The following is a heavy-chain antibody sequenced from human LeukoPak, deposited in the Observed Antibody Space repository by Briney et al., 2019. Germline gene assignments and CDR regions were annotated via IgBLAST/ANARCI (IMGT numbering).Heavy chain of an antibody. J-gene: IGHJ4*02. CDR1: GGSSSSYY. Sequence: SETLSLTCTISGGSSSSYYWSWIRQPPGKGLEWIGYIHYSGSTNYNPSLKSRATISLDTSKNQVSLKLSSVTAADTAVYYCARRASGSYPDYFDYWGQGTLFTVSS. D-gene: IGHD1-26*01. CDR3: ARRASGSYPDYFDY. CDR2: IHYSGST. V-gene: IGHV4-59*08.